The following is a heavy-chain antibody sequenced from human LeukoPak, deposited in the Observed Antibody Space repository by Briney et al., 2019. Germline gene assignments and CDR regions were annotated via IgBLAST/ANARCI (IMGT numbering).Heavy chain of an antibody. D-gene: IGHD6-13*01. J-gene: IGHJ6*02. CDR2: FDPEDGET. Sequence: ASVKVSCKVSGYTLTELSMHWVRQAPGKGLEWMGGFDPEDGETIYAQKFQGRVTMTEDTSTDTAYMELSSLRSEDTAVYYCATASRSPGQQLGSYYYYGMDVWGQGTTVTVS. CDR3: ATASRSPGQQLGSYYYYGMDV. V-gene: IGHV1-24*01. CDR1: GYTLTELS.